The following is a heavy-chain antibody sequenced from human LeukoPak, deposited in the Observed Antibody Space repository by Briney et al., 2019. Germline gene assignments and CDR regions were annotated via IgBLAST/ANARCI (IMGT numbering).Heavy chain of an antibody. CDR2: ISSSGSTI. CDR3: ASAPEVVW. D-gene: IGHD2-8*02. J-gene: IGHJ4*02. CDR1: GFTFSSYE. Sequence: GGSLRLSCAASGFTFSSYEMNWVRQAPGKGLEWVSYISSSGSTIYYADSVKGRFTISRDNAENSLYLQMNSLRAVDTAVYYCASAPEVVWWGQGTLVTVSS. V-gene: IGHV3-48*03.